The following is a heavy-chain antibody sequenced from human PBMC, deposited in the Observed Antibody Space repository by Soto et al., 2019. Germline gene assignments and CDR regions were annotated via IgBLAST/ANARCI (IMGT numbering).Heavy chain of an antibody. CDR2: IIPIFRTP. CDR3: ARDKGRGQLGGNYYYALDV. V-gene: IGHV1-69*12. J-gene: IGHJ6*02. Sequence: QVQLVQFGVEVLKPGSSVKLSCKTSGDTFDTFAISWVRQAPGQGLEWMGGIIPIFRTPDYTQKFQGRVTITADVSTSTAYMELSSLRSEDTAVYYCARDKGRGQLGGNYYYALDVWSQGTTVTVSS. D-gene: IGHD1-1*01. CDR1: GDTFDTFA.